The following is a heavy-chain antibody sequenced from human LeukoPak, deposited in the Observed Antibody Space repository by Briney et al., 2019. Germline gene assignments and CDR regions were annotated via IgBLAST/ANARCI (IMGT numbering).Heavy chain of an antibody. CDR2: INWNGGST. D-gene: IGHD4-17*01. J-gene: IGHJ4*02. V-gene: IGHV3-20*04. CDR3: ARAPTVNVDY. Sequence: GGSLRLSCAASGFTFDDYGMSWVRPAPGKGLEWVSGINWNGGSTGYAESVKGRFTFSRDNAKNSLYLQMNSLRAEDTALYYCARAPTVNVDYWGQGTLVTVSS. CDR1: GFTFDDYG.